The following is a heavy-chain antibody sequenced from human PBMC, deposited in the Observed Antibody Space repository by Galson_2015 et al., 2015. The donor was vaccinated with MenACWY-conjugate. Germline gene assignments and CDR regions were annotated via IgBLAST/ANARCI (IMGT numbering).Heavy chain of an antibody. Sequence: SLRLSCAASGFTFSSYGMHWVRQAPGKGLEWVAVISYDGSNKYYADSVKGRFTISRDNSKNTLYLQMNSLRAEDTAVYYCAKEEAAAGIYYGMDVWGQGTTVTVSS. V-gene: IGHV3-30*18. CDR2: ISYDGSNK. D-gene: IGHD6-13*01. CDR1: GFTFSSYG. CDR3: AKEEAAAGIYYGMDV. J-gene: IGHJ6*02.